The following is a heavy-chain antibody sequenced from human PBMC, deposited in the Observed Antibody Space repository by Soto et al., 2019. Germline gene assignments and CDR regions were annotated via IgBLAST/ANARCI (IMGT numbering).Heavy chain of an antibody. Sequence: SETLTFTCAGSGGSISSGGYSWSWIRQPPGKGLEWIGYIYHSGSTYYNPSLKSRVTISVDRSKNQFSLKLSSVTAADTAVYYCARDRYSSRTYLDYWGQGTLVTVSS. CDR2: IYHSGST. V-gene: IGHV4-30-2*01. J-gene: IGHJ4*02. CDR3: ARDRYSSRTYLDY. CDR1: GGSISSGGYS. D-gene: IGHD6-19*01.